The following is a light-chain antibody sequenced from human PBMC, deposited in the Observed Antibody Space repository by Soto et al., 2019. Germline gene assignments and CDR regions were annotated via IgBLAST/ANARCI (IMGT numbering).Light chain of an antibody. J-gene: IGLJ2*01. V-gene: IGLV1-44*01. CDR1: SSNIGLND. Sequence: QSVLTQPPSASGTPGQTVTISCSGISSNIGLNDVHWYRQLSGTAPQILIYDTNQQATGVPDRFSGSRSGTSASLAIHGLQSDDEADYHCAAWDDSLNGPVFGGGTKLTVL. CDR2: DTN. CDR3: AAWDDSLNGPV.